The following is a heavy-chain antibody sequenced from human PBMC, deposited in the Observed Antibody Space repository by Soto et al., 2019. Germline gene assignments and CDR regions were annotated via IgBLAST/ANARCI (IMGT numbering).Heavy chain of an antibody. J-gene: IGHJ4*02. Sequence: PSVKVSCKASGYTFTNHGISWVRQAPGQGLEWLGWISGHNGNTKYAQRLQGRVTMTTDTSTSTAYMELRSLKSDDTAVYYCARDLYPLAYYFDYWGQGTLVTVSS. CDR2: ISGHNGNT. CDR3: ARDLYPLAYYFDY. CDR1: GYTFTNHG. V-gene: IGHV1-18*01.